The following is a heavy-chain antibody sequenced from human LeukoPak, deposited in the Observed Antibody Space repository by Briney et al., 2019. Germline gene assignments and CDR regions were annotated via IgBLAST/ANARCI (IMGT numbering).Heavy chain of an antibody. J-gene: IGHJ4*02. D-gene: IGHD1-14*01. CDR3: ARDRKPRYYFDY. CDR1: GGSISSGSYY. Sequence: SQTLSLTCTVSGGSISSGSYYWSWIRQPAGKGLEWIGRIYTSGSTNYNPSLKSRVTISVDTSKNQFPLKLSSVTAADTAVYYCARDRKPRYYFDYWGQGTLVTVSS. CDR2: IYTSGST. V-gene: IGHV4-61*02.